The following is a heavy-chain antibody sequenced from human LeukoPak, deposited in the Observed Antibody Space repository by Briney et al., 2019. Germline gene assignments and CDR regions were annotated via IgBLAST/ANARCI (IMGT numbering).Heavy chain of an antibody. Sequence: GGSLRLSCTASGFTGSGFSFGDYPMSWFRQAPGKGLEWVSAISSISSYIYYADSVKGRFTISRDNAKNSLYLQMNSLRAEDTAVYYCARDKGIYGFWSGYYWYWGQGTLVTVSS. V-gene: IGHV3-21*01. CDR3: ARDKGIYGFWSGYYWY. CDR2: ISSISSYI. D-gene: IGHD3-3*01. J-gene: IGHJ4*02. CDR1: GFTGSGFSFGDYP.